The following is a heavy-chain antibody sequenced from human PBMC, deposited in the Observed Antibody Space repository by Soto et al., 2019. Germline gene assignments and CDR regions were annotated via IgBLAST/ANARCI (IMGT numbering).Heavy chain of an antibody. Sequence: QVQLVQSGAEVKKPGSSVKVSCKAPGGTFSSYAISWVRQAPGQGLEWMGGIIPIFGTANYEQKCQGRITITADESTSTGYMELSSLRSEDTAVYYCARSQGGSSSLDIYYYYYYGMDVWGQGTTVTVSS. V-gene: IGHV1-69*01. CDR2: IIPIFGTA. CDR3: ARSQGGSSSLDIYYYYYYGMDV. J-gene: IGHJ6*02. D-gene: IGHD2-15*01. CDR1: GGTFSSYA.